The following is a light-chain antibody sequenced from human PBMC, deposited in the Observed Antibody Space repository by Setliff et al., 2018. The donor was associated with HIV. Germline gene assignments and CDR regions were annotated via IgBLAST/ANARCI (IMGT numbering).Light chain of an antibody. J-gene: IGLJ1*01. CDR1: SSDVGAYNY. V-gene: IGLV2-11*01. CDR3: CSYAGTYTYI. Sequence: QSALAQPRSVSGSPGQSVTISCTGTSSDVGAYNYVSWYQHYPGKAPKLIIYDVSKRPSGVPDRFSGSKSGDTASLTISGLQSEDEADYYCCSYAGTYTYIFGSGTKVTVL. CDR2: DVS.